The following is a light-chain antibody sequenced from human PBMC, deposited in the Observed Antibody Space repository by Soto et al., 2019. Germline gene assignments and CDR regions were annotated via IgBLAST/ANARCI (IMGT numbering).Light chain of an antibody. CDR1: QSVSSYY. CDR3: QQCGSSPWT. Sequence: IVLTQSPGTLPLSKGERATLSCRASQSVSSYYLAWYQQKPGQAPRLLIYAASSRATGIPDRFSGGGSGTDFTLTISRLEPEDFAVYYCQQCGSSPWTFGQGTKADIK. V-gene: IGKV3-20*01. CDR2: AAS. J-gene: IGKJ1*01.